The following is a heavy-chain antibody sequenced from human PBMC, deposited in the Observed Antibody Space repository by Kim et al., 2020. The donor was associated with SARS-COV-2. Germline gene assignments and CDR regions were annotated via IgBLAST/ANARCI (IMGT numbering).Heavy chain of an antibody. Sequence: YYADSVKGRFTISRDNSKNTLYLQMNSLRAEDTAVYYCARGGNLRGAFDIWGQGTMVTVSS. V-gene: IGHV3-30*01. CDR3: ARGGNLRGAFDI. D-gene: IGHD2-15*01. J-gene: IGHJ3*02.